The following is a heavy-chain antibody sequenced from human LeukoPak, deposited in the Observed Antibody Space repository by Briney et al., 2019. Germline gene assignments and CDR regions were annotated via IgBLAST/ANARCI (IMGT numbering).Heavy chain of an antibody. J-gene: IGHJ4*02. Sequence: SVKVSCKASGGTFSSYAISWVRQAPGQGLVWMGRIIPIFGTANYAQKFQGRVTITTDESTSTAYMELSSLRSEDTAVYYCARSRSTYSSSWYYFDYWGQGTLVTVSS. CDR1: GGTFSSYA. CDR2: IIPIFGTA. D-gene: IGHD6-13*01. V-gene: IGHV1-69*05. CDR3: ARSRSTYSSSWYYFDY.